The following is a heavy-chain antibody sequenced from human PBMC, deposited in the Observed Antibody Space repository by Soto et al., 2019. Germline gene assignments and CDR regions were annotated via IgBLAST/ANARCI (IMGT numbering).Heavy chain of an antibody. D-gene: IGHD2-8*02. CDR2: ISPKTGAT. Sequence: ASVKVSCKASGYTFTDYYLHWVRQAPGHGLEWMGWISPKTGATHYAQSFQGRVTMTRDTSITTAYVVVSSLTSDDTAVYYCAAGAESYFDYWGQGTLVTVSS. CDR3: AAGAESYFDY. J-gene: IGHJ4*02. CDR1: GYTFTDYY. V-gene: IGHV1-2*02.